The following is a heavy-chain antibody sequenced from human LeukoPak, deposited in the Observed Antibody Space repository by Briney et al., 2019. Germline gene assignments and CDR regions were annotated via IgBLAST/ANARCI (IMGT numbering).Heavy chain of an antibody. CDR3: ARGFDSSGWYDAFDI. J-gene: IGHJ3*02. D-gene: IGHD6-19*01. CDR2: IYYSGST. V-gene: IGHV4-59*01. CDR1: GGSISSDY. Sequence: SETLSLTCTVSGGSISSDYWSWIRQPPGKGLEWVGYIYYSGSTNYNPSLKSRVTISVDTSKNQFSLKLSSVTAADTAVYYCARGFDSSGWYDAFDIWGQGTMVTVSS.